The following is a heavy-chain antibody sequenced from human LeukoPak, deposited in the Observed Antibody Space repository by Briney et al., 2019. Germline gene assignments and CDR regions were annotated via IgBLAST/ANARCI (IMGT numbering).Heavy chain of an antibody. CDR2: ISSSGSTI. D-gene: IGHD5/OR15-5a*01. Sequence: GGSLRLSCAASGFTFSSYEMNWVRQAPGKGLEWVSYISSSGSTIYYADSVKGRFTISRDNAKNSLYLQMNSLRAEDTAVYYCAKALIEGSTGFDPWGQGTLVTVSS. CDR3: AKALIEGSTGFDP. J-gene: IGHJ5*02. CDR1: GFTFSSYE. V-gene: IGHV3-48*03.